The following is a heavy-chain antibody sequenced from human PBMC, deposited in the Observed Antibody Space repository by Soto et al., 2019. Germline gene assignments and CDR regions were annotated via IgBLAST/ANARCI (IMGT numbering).Heavy chain of an antibody. Sequence: PGGSLRLSCAGSGFIFSTYAMSWVRQAPGKGLEWVSGTGASGAGTYYTDSVKGRFTISRDNSKNTLYLQMNSLRVEDTAVYYCALRKTGSYFDYWGQGTLVTVSS. J-gene: IGHJ4*02. CDR3: ALRKTGSYFDY. D-gene: IGHD1-26*01. V-gene: IGHV3-23*01. CDR1: GFIFSTYA. CDR2: TGASGAGT.